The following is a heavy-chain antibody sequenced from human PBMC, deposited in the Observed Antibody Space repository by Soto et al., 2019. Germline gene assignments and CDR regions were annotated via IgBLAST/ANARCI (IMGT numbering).Heavy chain of an antibody. CDR3: ARTRYSHGRFFDY. J-gene: IGHJ4*02. D-gene: IGHD5-18*01. V-gene: IGHV4-59*01. CDR1: GGSMNDYH. CDR2: VSYLGST. Sequence: SETLSLTCTVSGGSMNDYHWSWIRQPPGKGLEWIGYVSYLGSTKYSPSLRSRVSISLDMSKNRFALKLSSVTAADTAVYYCARTRYSHGRFFDYWGQGTLVTVSS.